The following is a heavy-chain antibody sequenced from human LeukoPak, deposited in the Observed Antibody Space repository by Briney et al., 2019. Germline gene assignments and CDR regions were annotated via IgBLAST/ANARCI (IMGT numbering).Heavy chain of an antibody. J-gene: IGHJ4*02. Sequence: VKVSCKASGGTFPSYTISWVRQAPGQGLEWMGRIIPILGIANYAQKFQGRVTITADKSTSTAYMELSSLRSEDTAVYYCARGYQLLIFDYWGQGTLVAVSS. D-gene: IGHD2-2*01. V-gene: IGHV1-69*02. CDR3: ARGYQLLIFDY. CDR2: IIPILGIA. CDR1: GGTFPSYT.